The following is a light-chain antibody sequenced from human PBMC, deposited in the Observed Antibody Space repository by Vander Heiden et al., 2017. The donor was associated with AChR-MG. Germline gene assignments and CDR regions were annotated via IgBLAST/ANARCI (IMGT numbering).Light chain of an antibody. CDR2: DIS. V-gene: IGLV2-11*01. J-gene: IGLJ3*02. CDR3: CSSAGTYWV. Sequence: QSALTQPRSVSGSPGQSVTISCTGTSSDVGGYKYVSWYQQHPGKAPKLMIYDISNRPSGVPDRFSGSKSGNTASLTISGLQAEDDADYYYCSSAGTYWVFGGGTKLTVL. CDR1: SSDVGGYKY.